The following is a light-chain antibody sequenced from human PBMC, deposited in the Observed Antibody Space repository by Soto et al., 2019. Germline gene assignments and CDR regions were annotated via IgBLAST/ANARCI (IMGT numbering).Light chain of an antibody. CDR2: DVS. V-gene: IGLV2-14*01. J-gene: IGLJ1*01. Sequence: HSALTQPASVSGSPGQSITISCSGTSSDVGGYNCVSWYQQHPGKAPKLMIYDVSNRPSGVSDRFSGSKSGNTASLTISGLQAEDEAEYYCSSCTSSSTFVFGTGTKLTVL. CDR1: SSDVGGYNC. CDR3: SSCTSSSTFV.